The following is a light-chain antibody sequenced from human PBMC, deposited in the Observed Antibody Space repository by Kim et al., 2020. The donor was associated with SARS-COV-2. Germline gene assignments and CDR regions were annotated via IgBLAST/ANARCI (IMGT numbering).Light chain of an antibody. Sequence: QRVTSPWSETSSNSGNNYVSGSQQLPATAPKLLIYDNNKRPSGIPDRFSGSKSGTSAALGITGLQTGDEADFYCGTWDASLGGLVFGGGTQLTVL. CDR1: SSNSGNNY. CDR3: GTWDASLGGLV. J-gene: IGLJ2*01. CDR2: DNN. V-gene: IGLV1-51*01.